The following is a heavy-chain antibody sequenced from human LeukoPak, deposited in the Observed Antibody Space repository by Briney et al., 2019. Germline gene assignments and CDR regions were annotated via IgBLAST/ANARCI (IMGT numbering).Heavy chain of an antibody. CDR1: GYTLTELS. D-gene: IGHD6-13*01. Sequence: ASVKVSCKVSGYTLTELSMHWVRQAPGKGLEWMGVFDPEDGETIYAQKFQGRVTMTEDTSTDTAYMELSSLRSEDTAVYYCARDSRQQLAYGMDVWGQGTTVTVSS. CDR3: ARDSRQQLAYGMDV. V-gene: IGHV1-24*01. J-gene: IGHJ6*02. CDR2: FDPEDGET.